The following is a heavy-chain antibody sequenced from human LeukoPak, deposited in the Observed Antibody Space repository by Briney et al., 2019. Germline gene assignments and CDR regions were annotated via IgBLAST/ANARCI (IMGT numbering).Heavy chain of an antibody. CDR2: IYYSGST. CDR1: GGSISSSSYY. D-gene: IGHD6-13*01. Sequence: SETLSLTCTVSGGSISSSSYYWGWIRQPPGKGLEWIGSIYYSGSTYYNPSLKSRVTISVDTSKNQFSLKLSSVTAADTAVYYCARHPLLGGSSWYWFGYFDYWGQGTLVTVSS. CDR3: ARHPLLGGSSWYWFGYFDY. V-gene: IGHV4-39*01. J-gene: IGHJ4*02.